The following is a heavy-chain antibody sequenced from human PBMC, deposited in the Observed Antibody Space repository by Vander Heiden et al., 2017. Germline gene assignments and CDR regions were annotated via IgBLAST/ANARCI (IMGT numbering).Heavy chain of an antibody. J-gene: IGHJ6*02. Sequence: EVPLLESGGGLVQPGGSLRLSCAASGFTFSSFAMTWVRQAPGKGLEWVSGISGSGGSTSYADSVKGRFIISRDNSKNTLYLQMNSLRDEDTAVYYCATNQGGYYYYAMDAWGQGTTVTVSS. V-gene: IGHV3-23*01. CDR1: GFTFSSFA. CDR2: ISGSGGST. D-gene: IGHD3-16*01. CDR3: ATNQGGYYYYAMDA.